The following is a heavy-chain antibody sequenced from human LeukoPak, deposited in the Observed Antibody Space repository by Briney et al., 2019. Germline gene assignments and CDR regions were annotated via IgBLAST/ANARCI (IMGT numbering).Heavy chain of an antibody. D-gene: IGHD4-17*01. CDR3: TTDGGTVTPTGYYYGMDV. J-gene: IGHJ6*04. CDR2: IKSKTDGGTT. V-gene: IGHV3-15*01. CDR1: GFTSSNAW. Sequence: GGSLRLSCAASGFTSSNAWMSWVRQAPGKGLEWVGRIKSKTDGGTTEYAAPVEGRFTISRDDSKNTLYLQMNSLKTEDTAVYYCTTDGGTVTPTGYYYGMDVWGKGTTVTVSS.